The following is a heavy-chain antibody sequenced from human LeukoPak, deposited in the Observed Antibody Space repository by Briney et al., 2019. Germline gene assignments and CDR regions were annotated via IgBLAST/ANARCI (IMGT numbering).Heavy chain of an antibody. CDR2: IYYSGST. J-gene: IGHJ6*03. V-gene: IGHV4-61*08. CDR1: GGSISSGDYY. CDR3: ARAPLGYCSSASCLSYYYMDV. D-gene: IGHD2-2*01. Sequence: SETRSLTCTVSGGSISSGDYYWSWIRQPPGKGLEWIGYIYYSGSTNYNPTLKSRVSISVDTSKNQFSLKLNSVTAADTAVYYCARAPLGYCSSASCLSYYYMDVWGKGTTVTVSS.